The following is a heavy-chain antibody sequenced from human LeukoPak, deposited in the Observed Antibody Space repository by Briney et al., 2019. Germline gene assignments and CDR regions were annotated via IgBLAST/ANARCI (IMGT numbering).Heavy chain of an antibody. CDR3: ARVHGYYFDY. CDR2: IWYDGSDK. J-gene: IGHJ4*02. V-gene: IGHV3-33*01. CDR1: GFTFSSYG. Sequence: GSLRLSCAASGFTFSSYGMHWVRQAPGKGLEWVALIWYDGSDKYYADSMKGRFTISRDNSKNMLYLQMNSLRAEDTAVYYCARVHGYYFDYWGQGTLVTVSS.